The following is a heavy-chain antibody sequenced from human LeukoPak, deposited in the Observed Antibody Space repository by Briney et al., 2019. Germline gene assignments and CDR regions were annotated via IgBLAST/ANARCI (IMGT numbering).Heavy chain of an antibody. Sequence: GGSLRLSCVASRFSFNLYAMHWVRQAPGRGLEWLALTSYDGGNKDYGDSVKGRFTISRDNSRNTLYLEMNGLRSEDTALYYCATDKSYYDSRTHQGFDYWGQGTLVTVSS. V-gene: IGHV3-30*01. J-gene: IGHJ4*02. D-gene: IGHD3-10*01. CDR3: ATDKSYYDSRTHQGFDY. CDR2: TSYDGGNK. CDR1: RFSFNLYA.